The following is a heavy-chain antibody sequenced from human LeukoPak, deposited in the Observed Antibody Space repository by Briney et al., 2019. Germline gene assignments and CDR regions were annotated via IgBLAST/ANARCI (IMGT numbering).Heavy chain of an antibody. CDR3: ARVGARRYGDPTWFDY. V-gene: IGHV4-39*01. CDR1: GGAISNSSYY. D-gene: IGHD4-17*01. Sequence: PSETLSLTCTVSGGAISNSSYYWGWIRQPPGKGLEWIGSIDDSGSTFYTSSLKSRVTISVDTSRNQLSLKLSSVTAADTAVYSCARVGARRYGDPTWFDYWGQGTLVTVSS. CDR2: IDDSGST. J-gene: IGHJ4*02.